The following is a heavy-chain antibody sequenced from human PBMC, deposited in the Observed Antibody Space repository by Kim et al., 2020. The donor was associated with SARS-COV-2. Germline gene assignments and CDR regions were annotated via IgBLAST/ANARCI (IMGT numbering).Heavy chain of an antibody. J-gene: IGHJ4*02. CDR3: ARGATAYFWSGYYESYDY. CDR2: INHSGST. CDR1: GGSFSGYY. D-gene: IGHD3-3*01. V-gene: IGHV4-34*01. Sequence: SETLSLTCAVYGGSFSGYYWSWIRQPPGKGLEWIGEINHSGSTNYNPSLKSRVTISVDTSKNQFSLKLSSVTAADTAVYYCARGATAYFWSGYYESYDYWGQGTLVTVSS.